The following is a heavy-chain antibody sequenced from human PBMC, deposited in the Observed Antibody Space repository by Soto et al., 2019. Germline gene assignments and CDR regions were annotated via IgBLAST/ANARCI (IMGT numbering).Heavy chain of an antibody. CDR2: ISPYTGNT. V-gene: IGHV1-18*01. CDR3: VMVDNYVTPTPQDV. Sequence: QVQLVPSGDEVKKPGASVKVSCKASGYIFVNYGIAWVRQAPVQGLEWMGWISPYTGNTHSATKVQGRLTMTTDTSTSTAYMDLGSLTSDDTAVYYCVMVDNYVTPTPQDVWGQGTTVTVSS. J-gene: IGHJ6*02. CDR1: GYIFVNYG. D-gene: IGHD3-16*01.